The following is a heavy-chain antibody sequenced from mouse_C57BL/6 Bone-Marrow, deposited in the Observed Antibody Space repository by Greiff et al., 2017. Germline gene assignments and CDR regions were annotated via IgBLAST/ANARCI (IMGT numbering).Heavy chain of an antibody. Sequence: DVMLVESGGGLVQPGGSLSLSCAASGFTFTDYYMSWVRQPPGKALEWLGFLRNKANGYTTEYSASVKGRFTISRDNSQSILYLQMNALRAEDSATYYCARYNDEDAMDYWGQGTSVTVSS. CDR1: GFTFTDYY. V-gene: IGHV7-3*01. D-gene: IGHD2-12*01. J-gene: IGHJ4*01. CDR3: ARYNDEDAMDY. CDR2: LRNKANGYTT.